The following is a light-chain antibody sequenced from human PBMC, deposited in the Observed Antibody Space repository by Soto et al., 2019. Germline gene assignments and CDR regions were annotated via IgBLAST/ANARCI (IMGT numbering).Light chain of an antibody. CDR2: GAS. CDR1: QSVSSD. V-gene: IGKV3-20*01. CDR3: QQYGSSPLS. J-gene: IGKJ1*01. Sequence: TQSPATLSVSRGERATLSCRASQSVSSDIAWYQQTPGQAPRLLIYGASSRATGIPDRFSGSGSGTDFTLTISRLEPEDFAEYYCQQYGSSPLSFVQRTNVDIK.